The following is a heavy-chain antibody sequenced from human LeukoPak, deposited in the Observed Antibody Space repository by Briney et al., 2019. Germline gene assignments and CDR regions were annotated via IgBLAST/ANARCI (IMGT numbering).Heavy chain of an antibody. V-gene: IGHV4-34*01. Sequence: SETLSLTCAAYGGSFSGYYWSWIRQPPGKGLEWIGEINHSGSTNYNPSLKSRVTISVDTSKNQFSLKLSSVTAADTAVYYCARGRTTGSRGNGYWGQGTLVTVSS. J-gene: IGHJ4*02. CDR3: ARGRTTGSRGNGY. D-gene: IGHD4-11*01. CDR2: INHSGST. CDR1: GGSFSGYY.